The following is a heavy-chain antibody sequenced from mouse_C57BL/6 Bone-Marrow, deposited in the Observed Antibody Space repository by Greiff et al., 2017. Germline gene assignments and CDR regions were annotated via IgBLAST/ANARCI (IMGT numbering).Heavy chain of an antibody. CDR2: IDPEIGDT. Sequence: EVQRVESGAELVRPGASVKLSCTASGFNIKDDYIHWVKQRPEQGLEWIGWIDPEIGDTEYASKFQGKATITSDPSSNTAYLQLSSLTSEDTAVYYYSSFDGNYFDFWGQGTPLTVAS. V-gene: IGHV14-4*01. CDR1: GFNIKDDY. D-gene: IGHD2-3*01. J-gene: IGHJ2*01. CDR3: SSFDGNYFDF.